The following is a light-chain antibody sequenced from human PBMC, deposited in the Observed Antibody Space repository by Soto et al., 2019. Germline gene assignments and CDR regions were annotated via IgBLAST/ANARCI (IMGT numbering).Light chain of an antibody. J-gene: IGLJ1*01. Sequence: QSALTQPASVSGSPGQSITISCAGTSSDVGGYTYVSWYQQHPGTAPKLMIYDVSNRPSGVSNRFSGSKSGNTASLTISGLQAEDEADYYCTSYTSSSTPYVFGGGTKLTVL. V-gene: IGLV2-14*01. CDR1: SSDVGGYTY. CDR3: TSYTSSSTPYV. CDR2: DVS.